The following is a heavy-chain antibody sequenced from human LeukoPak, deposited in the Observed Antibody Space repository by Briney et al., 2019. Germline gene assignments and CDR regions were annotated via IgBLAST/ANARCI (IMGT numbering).Heavy chain of an antibody. CDR3: AGLLNWYFDL. Sequence: PSETLSLTCTVSGGSISSSSYYWGWIRQPPGKGLEWIGSVYYSGSTYYNPSLKSRVTISVDTSKNQFSLKLSSVTAADTAVYYCAGLLNWYFDLWGRGTLVTVSS. V-gene: IGHV4-39*01. J-gene: IGHJ2*01. CDR1: GGSISSSSYY. CDR2: VYYSGST.